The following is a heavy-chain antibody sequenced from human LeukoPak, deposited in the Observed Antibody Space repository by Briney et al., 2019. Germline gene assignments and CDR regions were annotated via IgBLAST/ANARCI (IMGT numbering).Heavy chain of an antibody. D-gene: IGHD3-16*01. CDR1: GGSISSSSYS. J-gene: IGHJ6*02. Sequence: PSETLSLTCTVSGGSISSSSYSWGWIRQPPGKGLEWIGSIYYSGSTYYNPSLKSRVTISVDTSKNQFSLKLSSVTAADTAVYYCARQGDGYYYYGMDVWGQGTTVTVSS. CDR2: IYYSGST. CDR3: ARQGDGYYYYGMDV. V-gene: IGHV4-39*01.